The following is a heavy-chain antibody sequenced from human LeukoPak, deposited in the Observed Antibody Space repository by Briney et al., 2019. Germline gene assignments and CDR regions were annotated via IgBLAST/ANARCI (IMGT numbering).Heavy chain of an antibody. J-gene: IGHJ5*02. D-gene: IGHD3-10*01. CDR1: GGTFSSYA. Sequence: SVKVSCKASGGTFSSYAISWVRQAPGEGLEWMGGIIPIFGTANYAQKFQGRVTITADESTSTAYMELSSLRAEDTAVYYCARVRAGSGSCQEFDPWGQGTLVTVSS. CDR2: IIPIFGTA. CDR3: ARVRAGSGSCQEFDP. V-gene: IGHV1-69*13.